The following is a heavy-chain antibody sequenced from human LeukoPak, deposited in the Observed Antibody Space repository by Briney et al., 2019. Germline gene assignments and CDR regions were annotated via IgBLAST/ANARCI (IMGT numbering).Heavy chain of an antibody. Sequence: PSETLSLTCTVSGGSISSGGYYWSWIRQPPGKGLEWIGYIYHSGSTYYNPSLKSRVTISVDRSKNQFSLKLSSVTAADTAVYYCARQGGCSSSSCYRWFDPWGQGTLVTVSS. CDR2: IYHSGST. J-gene: IGHJ5*02. CDR1: GGSISSGGYY. V-gene: IGHV4-30-2*01. CDR3: ARQGGCSSSSCYRWFDP. D-gene: IGHD2-2*01.